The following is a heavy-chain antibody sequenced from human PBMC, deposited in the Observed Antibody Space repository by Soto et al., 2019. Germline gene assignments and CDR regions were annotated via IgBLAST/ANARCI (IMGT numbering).Heavy chain of an antibody. Sequence: QITLKESGPTLVKPTQTLTLTCTFPGFSLSSTRLAVGWIRQPPGKSLEWLALIYWDDDKRYSPFLKSRLTITKDTSKNQVVLTMSNMDPVDTARYYCAHIVVASLGDYFDYWGQGTLVTVSS. V-gene: IGHV2-5*02. CDR1: GFSLSSTRLA. CDR3: AHIVVASLGDYFDY. D-gene: IGHD5-12*01. CDR2: IYWDDDK. J-gene: IGHJ4*02.